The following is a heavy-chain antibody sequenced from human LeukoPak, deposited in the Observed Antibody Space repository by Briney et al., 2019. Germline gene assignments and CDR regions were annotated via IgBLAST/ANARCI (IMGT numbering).Heavy chain of an antibody. Sequence: GGSLRLSCAASGFTFSSYGMHWVRQAPGKGLEWVAFIRYDGSNKYYADSVKGRFTISRDNSKNTLYLQMNSLRAGDTAVYYCAKDVTPAVSPLDWFDPWGQGTLVTVSS. CDR1: GFTFSSYG. D-gene: IGHD5-18*01. CDR2: IRYDGSNK. V-gene: IGHV3-30*02. CDR3: AKDVTPAVSPLDWFDP. J-gene: IGHJ5*02.